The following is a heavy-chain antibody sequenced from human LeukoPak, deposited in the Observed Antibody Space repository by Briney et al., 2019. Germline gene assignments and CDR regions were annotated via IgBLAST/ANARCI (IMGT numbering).Heavy chain of an antibody. Sequence: GGSLRLSCAAAGFTFSSYAMSWVRQAPGKGLEWVSAISGSGGSTYYADSVKGRFTISRDNSKHTLYLQMNSLRAEDTAVYYCAKDRRSGYYTYDAFDIWGQGTMVTVSS. J-gene: IGHJ3*02. CDR2: ISGSGGST. CDR3: AKDRRSGYYTYDAFDI. CDR1: GFTFSSYA. D-gene: IGHD3-3*01. V-gene: IGHV3-23*01.